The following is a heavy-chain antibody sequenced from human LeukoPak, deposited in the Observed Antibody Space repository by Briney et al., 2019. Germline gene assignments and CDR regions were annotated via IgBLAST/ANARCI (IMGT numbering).Heavy chain of an antibody. CDR3: ARGGLGLSLWAFDI. J-gene: IGHJ3*02. D-gene: IGHD2-21*01. V-gene: IGHV3-33*01. CDR2: IWYDGSNK. CDR1: GFTFSSYG. Sequence: PGGSLRLSCAASGFTFSSYGMHWVRQAPGKGLEWVAVIWYDGSNKYYADSVKGRFTISRDNSKNTLYLQMNSLRAEDTAVYYCARGGLGLSLWAFDIWGQGTMVTVSS.